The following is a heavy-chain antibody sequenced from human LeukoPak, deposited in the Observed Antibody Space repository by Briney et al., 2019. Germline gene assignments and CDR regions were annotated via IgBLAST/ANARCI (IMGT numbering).Heavy chain of an antibody. Sequence: ASVKVSCKASGYTFTSYGISWVRQAPGQGLEWMGWINPNSGGTNYAQKFQGRVTMTRDTSISTAYMELSRLRSDDTAVYYCARECRDEYYYYYGMDVWGQGTTVTVSS. J-gene: IGHJ6*02. CDR1: GYTFTSYG. CDR3: ARECRDEYYYYYGMDV. V-gene: IGHV1-2*02. CDR2: INPNSGGT. D-gene: IGHD2-21*02.